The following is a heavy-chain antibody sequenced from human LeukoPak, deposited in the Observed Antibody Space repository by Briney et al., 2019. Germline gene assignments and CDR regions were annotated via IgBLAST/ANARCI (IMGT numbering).Heavy chain of an antibody. V-gene: IGHV3-64*01. CDR3: ARPNYYDSSGMDV. J-gene: IGHJ6*03. D-gene: IGHD3-22*01. CDR2: ISSNGGST. Sequence: PGGSLILSCAASGFSFSSYAMHWVRQAPGKGLEYVSAISSNGGSTYYANSVKGRFTISRDNSKNTLYLQMGSLRAEDMAVYYCARPNYYDSSGMDVWGKGTTVTVSS. CDR1: GFSFSSYA.